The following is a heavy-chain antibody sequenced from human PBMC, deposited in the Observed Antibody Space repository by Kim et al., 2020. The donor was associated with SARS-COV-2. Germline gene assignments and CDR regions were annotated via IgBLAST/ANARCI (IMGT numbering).Heavy chain of an antibody. D-gene: IGHD2-2*01. V-gene: IGHV4-31*03. J-gene: IGHJ4*02. CDR1: GGSIRSVGKF. CDR2: ISYSGNS. CDR3: ARGQPLDY. Sequence: SETLSLTCSVSGGSIRSVGKFWTWIRQHPAKGLEWIGYISYSGNSHYSPSLRSRVSISLQTSENQFSLELTSVTAADTAVYCCARGQPLDYWGQGILVT.